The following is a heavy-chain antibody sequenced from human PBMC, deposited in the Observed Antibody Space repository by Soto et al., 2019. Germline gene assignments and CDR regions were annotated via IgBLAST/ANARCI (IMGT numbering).Heavy chain of an antibody. CDR2: IKPDGSET. CDR1: EFTFSTYW. V-gene: IGHV3-7*01. Sequence: PGGSLRLSCAASEFTFSTYWMGWVRQAPGKGLEWVANIKPDGSETYYADSVKGRFTISRDNAKHSLFLQMNTLRAEDTAVYFCARGPRAAAPDYPYDCWGQGTLVTVSS. D-gene: IGHD6-13*01. CDR3: ARGPRAAAPDYPYDC. J-gene: IGHJ4*02.